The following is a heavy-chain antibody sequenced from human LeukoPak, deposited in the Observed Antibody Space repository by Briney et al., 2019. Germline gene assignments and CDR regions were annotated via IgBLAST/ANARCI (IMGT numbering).Heavy chain of an antibody. V-gene: IGHV1-18*01. D-gene: IGHD3-9*01. J-gene: IGHJ6*02. CDR3: ARVSPPLRYFDSPLDYYYGMDV. CDR1: GYTFTSYG. CDR2: ISAYNGNT. Sequence: GASVKVSCKASGYTFTSYGISWVRQAPGQGLEWMGWISAYNGNTNYAQKLQGRVTMTTDTSTSTAYMELRSLRSDDTAVYYCARVSPPLRYFDSPLDYYYGMDVWGQGTTVTVSS.